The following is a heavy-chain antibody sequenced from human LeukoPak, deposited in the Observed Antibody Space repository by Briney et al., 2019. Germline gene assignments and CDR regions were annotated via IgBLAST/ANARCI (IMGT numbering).Heavy chain of an antibody. Sequence: GGSLRLSCAASGFTFSSYGMHWVRQAPGKGLEWVAVISYDGSNKYYADSVKGRFTISRDNSKNTLYLQMNSLRAEDTAVYYCARGPHIAVAGKEIDYWGQGTLVTVSS. CDR2: ISYDGSNK. CDR1: GFTFSSYG. V-gene: IGHV3-30*19. J-gene: IGHJ4*02. D-gene: IGHD6-19*01. CDR3: ARGPHIAVAGKEIDY.